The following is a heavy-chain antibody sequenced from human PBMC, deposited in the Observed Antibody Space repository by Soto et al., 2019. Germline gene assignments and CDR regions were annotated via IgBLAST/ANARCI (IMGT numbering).Heavy chain of an antibody. J-gene: IGHJ6*02. CDR3: AFLPYFDILNGYYTHLIDYGMEV. D-gene: IGHD3-9*01. CDR2: ISSSSSYI. CDR1: GFTFSSYS. V-gene: IGHV3-21*01. Sequence: GSLRLSCAASGFTFSSYSMNWVRQAPGKGLEWVSSISSSSSYIYYADSVKGRFTISRDNAKNSLYLQMNSLRAEDTAVYYCAFLPYFDILNGYYTHLIDYGMEVWGQGTTVTVS.